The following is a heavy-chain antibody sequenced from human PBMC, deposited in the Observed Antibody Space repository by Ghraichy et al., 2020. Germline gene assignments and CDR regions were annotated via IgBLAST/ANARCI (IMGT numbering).Heavy chain of an antibody. CDR1: GCSVSSYY. V-gene: IGHV4-59*02. CDR3: EGAYSASGSYIWFDP. J-gene: IGHJ5*02. D-gene: IGHD3-10*01. CDR2: IHSSGST. Sequence: GSLRLSCTVSGCSVSSYYWTWIRQPPGKGLEWIGYIHSSGSTNYNPSLNSRVTISIDSSKNKFSLKMNSVGAADTAVYYCEGAYSASGSYIWFDPWGQGSLVPVSS.